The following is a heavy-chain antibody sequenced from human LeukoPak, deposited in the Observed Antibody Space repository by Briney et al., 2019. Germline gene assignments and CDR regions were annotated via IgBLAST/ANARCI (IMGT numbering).Heavy chain of an antibody. D-gene: IGHD3-3*01. CDR1: GYTLTELS. J-gene: IGHJ4*02. CDR2: IIPIFGTA. V-gene: IGHV1-69*13. CDR3: ARDRELRFLEWLLFY. Sequence: SVKVSCKVSGYTLTELSMHWVRQAPGQGLEWMGGIIPIFGTANYAQKFQGRVTITADESTSTAYMELSSLRSEDTAVYYCARDRELRFLEWLLFYWGQGTLVTVSS.